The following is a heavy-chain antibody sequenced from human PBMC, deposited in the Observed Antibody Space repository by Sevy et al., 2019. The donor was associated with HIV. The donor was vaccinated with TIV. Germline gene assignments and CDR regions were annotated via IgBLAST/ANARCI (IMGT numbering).Heavy chain of an antibody. Sequence: GESLKISCKGSGYIFTNYWIGWVRQMPGKGLEWMGIIYPGDSDTRYSPSFQGQVTISADKSITTAYLQWSSLKASDTAMYYCARRDDYGDYGGRPYFNYRGQGTLVTVSS. CDR2: IYPGDSDT. J-gene: IGHJ4*02. V-gene: IGHV5-51*01. D-gene: IGHD4-17*01. CDR1: GYIFTNYW. CDR3: ARRDDYGDYGGRPYFNY.